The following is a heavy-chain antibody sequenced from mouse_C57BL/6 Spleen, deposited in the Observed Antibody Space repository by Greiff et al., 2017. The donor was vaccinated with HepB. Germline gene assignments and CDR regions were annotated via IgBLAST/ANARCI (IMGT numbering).Heavy chain of an antibody. CDR1: GYTFTSYW. CDR2: IYPGSGST. CDR3: AREGAVIRLPLYDAMDY. D-gene: IGHD3-2*02. J-gene: IGHJ4*01. V-gene: IGHV1-55*01. Sequence: QVQLQQPGAELVKPGASVKMSCKASGYTFTSYWITWVKQRPGQGLEWIGDIYPGSGSTNYNEKFKSKATLTVDTSSSTAYMQLSSLTSEDSAVYYCAREGAVIRLPLYDAMDYWGQGTSVTVSS.